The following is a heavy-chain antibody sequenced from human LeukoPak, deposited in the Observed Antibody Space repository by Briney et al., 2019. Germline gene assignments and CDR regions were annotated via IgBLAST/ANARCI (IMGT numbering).Heavy chain of an antibody. CDR3: ARPGWILEY. D-gene: IGHD5-18*01. Sequence: GGSLRLSCAASGFTFTTYWMSWVRQAPGKGLEWMANIKQDGSEKYYVDSVKGRFTISRDNAKNSLYLQMNSLRVEDTAVYYCARPGWILEYWGQGTLVTVSS. CDR2: IKQDGSEK. V-gene: IGHV3-7*01. J-gene: IGHJ4*02. CDR1: GFTFTTYW.